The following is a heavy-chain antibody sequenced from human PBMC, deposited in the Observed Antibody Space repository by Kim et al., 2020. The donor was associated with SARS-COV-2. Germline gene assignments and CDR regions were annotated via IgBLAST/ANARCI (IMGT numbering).Heavy chain of an antibody. CDR1: GGSVSSGSYY. V-gene: IGHV4-61*01. CDR3: ARDRRASTSYINFDY. J-gene: IGHJ4*02. Sequence: SETLSLTCTVSGGSVSSGSYYWSWIRQPPGKGLEWIGCIYYSGSTNYNPSLKSRVTISVDTSKNQFSLKLSSVTAADTAVYYCARDRRASTSYINFDYWGQGTLVTVSS. CDR2: IYYSGST. D-gene: IGHD2-2*01.